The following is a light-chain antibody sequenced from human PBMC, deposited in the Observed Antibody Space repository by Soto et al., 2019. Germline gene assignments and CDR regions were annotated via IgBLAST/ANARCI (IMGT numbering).Light chain of an antibody. CDR1: GRDIGAYNY. V-gene: IGLV2-14*01. Sequence: QSVLTQPASVSGSPGQSITISCTGSGRDIGAYNYVSWYQQHPGKAPKLIIYGVKNRPSGVSNRFSASKSALTASLTISGLQAEDEADYYCSSYTTSYFYVFGPGTKVTVL. CDR3: SSYTTSYFYV. J-gene: IGLJ1*01. CDR2: GVK.